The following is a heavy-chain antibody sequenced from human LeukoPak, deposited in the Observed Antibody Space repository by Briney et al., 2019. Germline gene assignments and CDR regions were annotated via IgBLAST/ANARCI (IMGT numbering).Heavy chain of an antibody. J-gene: IGHJ4*02. CDR3: ARETAVAGTLDY. V-gene: IGHV4-59*01. Sequence: PSETLSLTCTVSGGSISSYYWSWLRQPPGKGLEWIGYIYYSGSTNYNPSLKSRVTISVDTSKNQFSLKLSSVTAADTAVYYCARETAVAGTLDYWGQGTLVTVSS. CDR2: IYYSGST. D-gene: IGHD6-19*01. CDR1: GGSISSYY.